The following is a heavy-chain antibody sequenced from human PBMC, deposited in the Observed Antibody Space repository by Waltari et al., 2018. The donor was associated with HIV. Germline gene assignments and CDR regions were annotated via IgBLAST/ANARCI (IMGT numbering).Heavy chain of an antibody. CDR3: ARDAAPNSHTPSSSDV. Sequence: QVQLVESGGGVVQPGTSLRLSCAACGFPFTNYGMRWVRQAPGKGLEWVTLIRYDGSNKYYADSVKGRFTISRDNSKNTLYLQMNSLRAEDTAVYYCARDAAPNSHTPSSSDVWGQGTLVTVSS. CDR2: IRYDGSNK. CDR1: GFPFTNYG. D-gene: IGHD6-13*01. J-gene: IGHJ4*02. V-gene: IGHV3-33*01.